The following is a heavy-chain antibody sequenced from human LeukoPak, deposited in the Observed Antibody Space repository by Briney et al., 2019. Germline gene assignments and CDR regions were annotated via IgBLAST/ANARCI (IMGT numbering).Heavy chain of an antibody. V-gene: IGHV1-69*05. J-gene: IGHJ4*02. CDR2: IIPIFGTA. Sequence: ASVKVSCKASGGTFSSYAISWVRQAPGQGLEWMGGIIPIFGTANYAQKFQGRVTITTDESTSTAYMELSSLRSEDTAVYYCARLVCTNGVYYHFDYWGQGTLVTVSS. CDR3: ARLVCTNGVYYHFDY. D-gene: IGHD2-8*01. CDR1: GGTFSSYA.